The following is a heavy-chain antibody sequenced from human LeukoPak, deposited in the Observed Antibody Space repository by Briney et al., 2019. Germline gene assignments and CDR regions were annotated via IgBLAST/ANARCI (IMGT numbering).Heavy chain of an antibody. CDR2: TSGDGGTT. CDR3: ARGDTRLGGAFDV. J-gene: IGHJ3*01. Sequence: SGGSLRLSCAASGFNLRSFAIHWVRQAPGKGLEYVSATSGDGGTTSCVSSLQGRCTISRDNSNQMVYLQLGGLKIEDMGLYYCARGDTRLGGAFDVWGQGTMVTVSP. D-gene: IGHD3-16*01. V-gene: IGHV3-64*01. CDR1: GFNLRSFA.